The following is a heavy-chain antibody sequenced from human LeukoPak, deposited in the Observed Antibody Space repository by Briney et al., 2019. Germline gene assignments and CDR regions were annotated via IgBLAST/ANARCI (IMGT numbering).Heavy chain of an antibody. CDR2: ISGSGGST. V-gene: IGHV3-23*01. D-gene: IGHD5-18*01. Sequence: GGTLRLSCAASGFTFSSYGMSWVRQAPGKGLEWVSAISGSGGSTYYADSVKGRFTISRDNSKNTLYLQMNSLRAEDTAVYYCARTRGYSYGYFDYWGQGTLVTVSS. CDR1: GFTFSSYG. J-gene: IGHJ4*02. CDR3: ARTRGYSYGYFDY.